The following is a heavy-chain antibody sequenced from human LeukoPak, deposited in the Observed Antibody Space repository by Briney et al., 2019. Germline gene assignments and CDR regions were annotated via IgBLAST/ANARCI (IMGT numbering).Heavy chain of an antibody. J-gene: IGHJ4*02. V-gene: IGHV4-38-2*01. Sequence: PSETLSHTCAVSGYSISSGYYWGWIRQPPGKGLEWIGSIYHSGSTYYNPSLKSRVTISVDTSKNQFSLKLSSVTAADTAVYYCARLANWAVWGQGTLVTVSS. CDR1: GYSISSGYY. CDR3: ARLANWAV. D-gene: IGHD7-27*01. CDR2: IYHSGST.